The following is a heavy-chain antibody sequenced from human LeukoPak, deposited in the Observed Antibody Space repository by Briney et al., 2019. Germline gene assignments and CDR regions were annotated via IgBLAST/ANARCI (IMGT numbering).Heavy chain of an antibody. Sequence: SETLSLTCTVYGGSISSYYWSWIRQPPGKGMEWIGYIYYSGSTNYNPSLKSRVTISVDTSKNQFSLKLSSVTAADTAVYYCARHSSSWYGVDYWGQGTLVTVSS. D-gene: IGHD6-13*01. CDR1: GGSISSYY. V-gene: IGHV4-59*01. CDR2: IYYSGST. CDR3: ARHSSSWYGVDY. J-gene: IGHJ4*02.